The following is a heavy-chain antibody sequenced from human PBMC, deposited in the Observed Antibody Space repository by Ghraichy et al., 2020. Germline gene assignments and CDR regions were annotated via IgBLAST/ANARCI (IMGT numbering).Heavy chain of an antibody. CDR3: ARAIPYYYDSSGYYYPSLDAFYI. CDR2: ISSSSSYI. J-gene: IGHJ3*02. CDR1: GFTFSSYS. D-gene: IGHD3-22*01. Sequence: GGSLRLSCAASGFTFSSYSMNWVRQAQGKGLEWVSSISSSSSYIYYADSVKGRFTISRENAKNSLYLQMNSLRAEDTAVYYCARAIPYYYDSSGYYYPSLDAFYIWGQGTMVTVSS. V-gene: IGHV3-21*01.